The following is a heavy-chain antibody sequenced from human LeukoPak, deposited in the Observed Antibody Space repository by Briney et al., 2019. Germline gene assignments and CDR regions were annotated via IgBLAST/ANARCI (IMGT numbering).Heavy chain of an antibody. Sequence: ASVKVSCKASEYTFTDYAINWVRQAPGQRLEWMGWINAGNGNTRYSQRFQGRVAITRDTSASTAYMELSSLTSEDTAVYYCARGRWSATTASYYLDFWGQGTLVTVSS. V-gene: IGHV1-3*01. CDR3: ARGRWSATTASYYLDF. J-gene: IGHJ4*02. CDR1: EYTFTDYA. D-gene: IGHD5-24*01. CDR2: INAGNGNT.